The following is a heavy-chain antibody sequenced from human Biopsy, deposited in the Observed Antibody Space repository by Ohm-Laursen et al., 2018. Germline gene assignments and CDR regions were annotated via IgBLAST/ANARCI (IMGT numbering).Heavy chain of an antibody. V-gene: IGHV1-8*01. J-gene: IGHJ5*02. Sequence: ASVKVSCKASGYSFTTYDVNWVRQARGQGLEWMGWMIPNRGKTGYAQRSQGRVTLTMNTSIGTAYMELSGLRSEDTAVYYCARGSPRRVSIFEASIYWFDTWGQGTLVTVSS. CDR2: MIPNRGKT. D-gene: IGHD3-3*02. CDR3: ARGSPRRVSIFEASIYWFDT. CDR1: GYSFTTYD.